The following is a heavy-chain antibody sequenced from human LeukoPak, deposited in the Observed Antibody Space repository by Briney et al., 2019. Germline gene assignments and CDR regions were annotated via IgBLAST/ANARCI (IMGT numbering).Heavy chain of an antibody. D-gene: IGHD4-23*01. CDR2: ISYDGSNK. CDR1: GFTFSSYG. J-gene: IGHJ4*02. CDR3: AKSHDYGGTRVGDY. Sequence: PGGSLRLSCAASGFTFSSYGMHWVRQAPGKGLEWVAVISYDGSNKYYADSVRGRFTISRDNSKNTLYLQMNSLRAEDTAVYYCAKSHDYGGTRVGDYWGQGTLVTVSS. V-gene: IGHV3-30*18.